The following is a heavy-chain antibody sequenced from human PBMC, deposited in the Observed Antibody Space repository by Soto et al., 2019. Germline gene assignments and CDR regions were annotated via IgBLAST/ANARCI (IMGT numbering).Heavy chain of an antibody. D-gene: IGHD6-19*01. CDR1: GFTLSNHA. J-gene: IGHJ4*02. Sequence: GGSLRLSCAASGFTLSNHAMHWVRQAPGEGLEWVSIISYDGSNKYYADSVKGRFTISRDNSRNTLYLQMSSLRPEDTAVYYCARELNGWFFDYWGQGTLVTVSS. CDR2: ISYDGSNK. CDR3: ARELNGWFFDY. V-gene: IGHV3-30-3*01.